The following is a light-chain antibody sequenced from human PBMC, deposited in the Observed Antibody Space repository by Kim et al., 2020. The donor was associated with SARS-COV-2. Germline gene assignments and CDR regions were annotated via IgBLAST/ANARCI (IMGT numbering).Light chain of an antibody. V-gene: IGLV6-57*04. CDR2: EDN. CDR1: SGSIASNY. Sequence: NFMLTQPHSVSESPGKTVTISCTRSSGSIASNYVQWYQQRPGSAPTTVIYEDNQRPSGVPDRFSGSIDSSSNSASLTISGLKTEDEADYYCQSYDISNPSWVFGGGTQLTVL. CDR3: QSYDISNPSWV. J-gene: IGLJ3*02.